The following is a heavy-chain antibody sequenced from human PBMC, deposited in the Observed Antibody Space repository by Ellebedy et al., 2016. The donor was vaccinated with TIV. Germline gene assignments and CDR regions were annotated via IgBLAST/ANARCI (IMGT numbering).Heavy chain of an antibody. D-gene: IGHD6-19*01. CDR3: ARDQEEWLAGTLSIDYGMDV. CDR1: GFTFSSYW. J-gene: IGHJ6*02. Sequence: GGSLRLXXAASGFTFSSYWMHWVRQAPGRGPVWVSRIDHDGSDTTYADSVKGRFTISRDNARNTLYLQMNSLRAEDTAVYYCARDQEEWLAGTLSIDYGMDVWGQGTTVTVSS. V-gene: IGHV3-74*01. CDR2: IDHDGSDT.